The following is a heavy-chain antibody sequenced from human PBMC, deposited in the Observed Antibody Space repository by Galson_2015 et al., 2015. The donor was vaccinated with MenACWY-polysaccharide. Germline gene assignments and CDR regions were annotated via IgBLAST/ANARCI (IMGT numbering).Heavy chain of an antibody. CDR2: INTNTGNP. J-gene: IGHJ4*02. Sequence: SVKVSCKASGYTSTSYAMNWVRQAPGQGLEWMGWINTNTGNPTYAQGFTGRVVFSLDTSVSTAYLQISGLKAEDTAVYYCARDPEQKVTTVPTGRFDYWGQGTLVTVSS. CDR1: GYTSTSYA. D-gene: IGHD4-17*01. V-gene: IGHV7-4-1*02. CDR3: ARDPEQKVTTVPTGRFDY.